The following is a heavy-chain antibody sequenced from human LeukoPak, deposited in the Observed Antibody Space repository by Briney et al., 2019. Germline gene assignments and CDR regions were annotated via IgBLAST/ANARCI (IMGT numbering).Heavy chain of an antibody. CDR1: GFSFSSEN. Sequence: PGGSLRLSCAASGFSFSSENMNWVRQAPGKGPEWISWITGSGSGIIYEDSVKGRFTISRDNAKNSLFLQMNSLRVEDTAVYYCARDKDYGFTYWGQGTLVTVSS. J-gene: IGHJ4*02. V-gene: IGHV3-48*01. CDR2: ITGSGSGI. CDR3: ARDKDYGFTY. D-gene: IGHD4-17*01.